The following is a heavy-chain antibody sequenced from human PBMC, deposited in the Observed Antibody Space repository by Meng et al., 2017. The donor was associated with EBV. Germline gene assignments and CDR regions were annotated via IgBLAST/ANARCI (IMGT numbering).Heavy chain of an antibody. CDR2: INPNSGGT. D-gene: IGHD6-13*01. CDR1: GYTFTGYY. V-gene: IGHV1-2*06. Sequence: GQRVRSGAEVKKPGASVKVSCKASGYTFTGYYMHWVRQAPGQGLEWMGRINPNSGGTNYAQKFQGRVTMTRDTSISTAYMELSRLRSDDTAVYYCAKGADLAAAGTFWFDPWGQGTLVTVSS. CDR3: AKGADLAAAGTFWFDP. J-gene: IGHJ5*02.